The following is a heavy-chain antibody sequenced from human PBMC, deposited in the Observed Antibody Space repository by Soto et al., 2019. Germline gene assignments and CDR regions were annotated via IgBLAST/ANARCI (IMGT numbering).Heavy chain of an antibody. Sequence: GGSLRLSCVPSGFTFSAYAMSWVRQAPGKGLEWVSAISGNGGSTYYADSVKGRFTISRDNSKKTLYLQMNSLRAEDTAIYYCASYRGTSGTTTNWFDPWGQGTLVTVSS. CDR3: ASYRGTSGTTTNWFDP. CDR2: ISGNGGST. D-gene: IGHD1-1*01. V-gene: IGHV3-23*01. CDR1: GFTFSAYA. J-gene: IGHJ5*02.